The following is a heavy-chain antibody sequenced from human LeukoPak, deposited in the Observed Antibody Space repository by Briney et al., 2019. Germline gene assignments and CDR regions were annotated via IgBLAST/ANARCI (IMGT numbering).Heavy chain of an antibody. V-gene: IGHV5-51*01. J-gene: IGHJ4*02. CDR3: ARLPRFLEAGWGPDS. D-gene: IGHD7-27*01. Sequence: GGSLKISCTASGYSFTTYWIGWVRQMPGKGLEGMGGIYPDDSDTRYSPSFQGQVTFSADKSITAAYLQWSSLKDSDTAIYYCARLPRFLEAGWGPDSWGQGTLITVAS. CDR2: IYPDDSDT. CDR1: GYSFTTYW.